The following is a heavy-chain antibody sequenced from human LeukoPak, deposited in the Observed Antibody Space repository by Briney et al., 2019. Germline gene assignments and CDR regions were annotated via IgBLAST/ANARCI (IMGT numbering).Heavy chain of an antibody. D-gene: IGHD6-6*01. CDR2: INTSGSI. CDR3: ARGFRLAINYYYYMDV. CDR1: GGSVNSSF. V-gene: IGHV4-4*07. J-gene: IGHJ6*03. Sequence: SETLSLTCTVSGGSVNSSFWAWIRQSAGKGLEWIGRINTSGSIHYNPSLKSRVTLSVDTSKNHLSLQLRSVTAADTAMYYCARGFRLAINYYYYMDVWGKGTTVTVSS.